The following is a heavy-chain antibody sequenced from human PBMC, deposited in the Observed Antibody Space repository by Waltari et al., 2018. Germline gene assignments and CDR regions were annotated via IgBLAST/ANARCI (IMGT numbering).Heavy chain of an antibody. J-gene: IGHJ4*02. Sequence: EVQLVESGGGLVQPGGSLRLSCTSSSSTFSPTWMHWVRPAPGKGLVWVSRINSDGSSTTYADSVRGRFTVSRDNAKNTMYLQMNSLRAEDTAVYYCARDRYYTIDYWGQGTLVTVSS. V-gene: IGHV3-74*03. CDR2: INSDGSST. CDR1: SSTFSPTW. D-gene: IGHD3-10*01. CDR3: ARDRYYTIDY.